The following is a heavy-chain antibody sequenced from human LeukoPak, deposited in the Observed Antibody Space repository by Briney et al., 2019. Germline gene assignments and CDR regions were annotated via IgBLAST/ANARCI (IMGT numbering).Heavy chain of an antibody. CDR2: ISSSGSTI. Sequence: GGSLRLSCAASGFTFSDYYMSWIRQAPGKGLEWVSYISSSGSTIYYADSVKGRFTISRDNAKNSLYLQMNSLRAEDTAVYYCARVYCSSTSCSTDGVYYFDYWGQGTLVTVSS. V-gene: IGHV3-11*01. CDR3: ARVYCSSTSCSTDGVYYFDY. CDR1: GFTFSDYY. J-gene: IGHJ4*02. D-gene: IGHD2-2*02.